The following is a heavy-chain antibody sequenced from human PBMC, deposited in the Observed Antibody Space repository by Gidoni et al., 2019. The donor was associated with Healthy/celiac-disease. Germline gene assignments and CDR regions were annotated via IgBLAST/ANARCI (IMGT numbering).Heavy chain of an antibody. D-gene: IGHD5-18*01. J-gene: IGHJ4*02. CDR3: ARATAMGHFDY. CDR1: GGSISSYY. V-gene: IGHV4-4*07. Sequence: GGSISSYYWSWLRQPAGKGLEWIGRIYTSGSTNYNPSLKSRVTMSVDTSKNQFSLKLSSVTAADTAVYYCARATAMGHFDYWGQGTLVTVSS. CDR2: IYTSGST.